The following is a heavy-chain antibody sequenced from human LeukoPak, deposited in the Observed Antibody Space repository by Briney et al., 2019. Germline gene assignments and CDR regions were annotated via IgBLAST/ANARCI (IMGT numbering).Heavy chain of an antibody. Sequence: PGGSLRLSCAASGFTFSSYAMHWVRQAPGKGLEWVAVISYDGSNKYYADSVKGRFTISRDNSKNTLYLQMNSLRAEDTAVYCCARDLWDIVLMASYLFDYWGQGTLVTVSS. J-gene: IGHJ4*02. CDR1: GFTFSSYA. D-gene: IGHD2-8*01. V-gene: IGHV3-30*04. CDR3: ARDLWDIVLMASYLFDY. CDR2: ISYDGSNK.